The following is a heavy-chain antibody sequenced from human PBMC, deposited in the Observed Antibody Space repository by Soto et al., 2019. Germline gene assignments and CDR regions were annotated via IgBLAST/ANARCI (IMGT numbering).Heavy chain of an antibody. CDR2: IYPGDSDT. CDR3: ARRLRPDRGTEYYYYGMDV. J-gene: IGHJ6*02. D-gene: IGHD2-21*02. Sequence: GESLKISCQGSGYSFTSYWIGWVRQMPGKGLEWMGIIYPGDSDTRYSPSFQGQVAISADKSISTAYLQWSSLKASDTAMYYCARRLRPDRGTEYYYYGMDVWGQGTTVTVSS. V-gene: IGHV5-51*01. CDR1: GYSFTSYW.